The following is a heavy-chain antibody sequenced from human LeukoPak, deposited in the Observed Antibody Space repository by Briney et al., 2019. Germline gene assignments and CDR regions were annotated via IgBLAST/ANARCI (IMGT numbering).Heavy chain of an antibody. CDR3: ARGGPPDIVVVVAPYYYYGMDV. CDR2: INPNSGGT. J-gene: IGHJ6*02. V-gene: IGHV1-2*06. CDR1: GYTFTGYY. D-gene: IGHD2-15*01. Sequence: ASVTVSCKASGYTFTGYYMHWVRQAPGQGLEWMGRINPNSGGTNYAQKFQGRVTMTRDTSISTAYMELSSLRSEDTAVYYCARGGPPDIVVVVAPYYYYGMDVWGQGTTVTVSS.